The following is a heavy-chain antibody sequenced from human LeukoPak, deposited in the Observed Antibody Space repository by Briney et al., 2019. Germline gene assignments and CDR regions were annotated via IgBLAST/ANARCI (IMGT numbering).Heavy chain of an antibody. CDR1: GFTFKSYL. CDR2: ISGNGVLT. J-gene: IGHJ4*02. Sequence: PGGSLRPSCSASGFTFKSYLMAWVRQAPGKGLEWISGISGNGVLTYYADSVKGRFTVSRDNSQNILHLQLNNVRAEDSAIYYCANSQGTIFGVVDYWGQGTLVTVSS. V-gene: IGHV3-23*01. CDR3: ANSQGTIFGVVDY. D-gene: IGHD3-3*01.